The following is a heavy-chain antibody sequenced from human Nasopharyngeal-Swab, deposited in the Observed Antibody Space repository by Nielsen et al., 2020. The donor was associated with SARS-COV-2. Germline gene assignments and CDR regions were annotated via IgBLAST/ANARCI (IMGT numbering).Heavy chain of an antibody. CDR2: IRSKANSYAT. J-gene: IGHJ4*02. CDR1: GFTFSGSA. Sequence: GGSLRLSCAASGFTFSGSAMHWVRQASGKGLEWVSRIRSKANSYATAYAASVKGRFTISRDDSKNTAYLQMNSLKTEDTAVYYCTIGIVVVTETDYWGQGTLVTVSS. D-gene: IGHD2-21*02. V-gene: IGHV3-73*01. CDR3: TIGIVVVTETDY.